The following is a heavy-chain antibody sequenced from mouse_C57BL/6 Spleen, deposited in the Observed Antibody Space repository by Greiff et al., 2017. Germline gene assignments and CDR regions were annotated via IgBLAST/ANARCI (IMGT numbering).Heavy chain of an antibody. Sequence: QVQLQQSGAELAKPGASVTLSCKASGYTFTSYWLHWVKQRPGRGLEWFGYYIPSSGYTKYNQKFKDKATLTADKSTSTAYLQLSSLTYEDSAVYDCARGGPYCGSSYDAMDYWGQGTSVTVSS. V-gene: IGHV1-7*01. CDR2: YIPSSGYT. CDR3: ARGGPYCGSSYDAMDY. D-gene: IGHD1-1*01. J-gene: IGHJ4*01. CDR1: GYTFTSYW.